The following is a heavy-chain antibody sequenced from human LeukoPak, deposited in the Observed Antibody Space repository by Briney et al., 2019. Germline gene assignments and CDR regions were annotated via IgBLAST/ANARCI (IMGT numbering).Heavy chain of an antibody. D-gene: IGHD3-16*02. CDR1: GYTFTSYW. V-gene: IGHV5-10-1*01. Sequence: GESLKISCKGSGYTFTSYWITWVRQMPGKGLEWMGRIDPSDSYTNYSPSFQGHVTISAVKSITAVYLQWSSLQASDTAMYYCARRVGELSPDDFWGQGTLVTVSS. CDR3: ARRVGELSPDDF. CDR2: IDPSDSYT. J-gene: IGHJ4*02.